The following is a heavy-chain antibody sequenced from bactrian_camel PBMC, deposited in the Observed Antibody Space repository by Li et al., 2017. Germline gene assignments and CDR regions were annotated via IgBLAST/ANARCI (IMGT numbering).Heavy chain of an antibody. Sequence: QLVESGGGSVQAGGSLRLSCAASGFTFSSYAMGWFRQAPGKEREGVAAIDRDGSTSYGDPVKGRFTISRDNAKNTVYLQLNSLKTEDMAMYYCAKLEVVYRGSSGLYWGQGTQVTVS. J-gene: IGHJ4*01. CDR2: IDRDGST. CDR3: AKLEVVYRGSSGLY. D-gene: IGHD6*01. CDR1: GFTFSSYA. V-gene: IGHV3S9*01.